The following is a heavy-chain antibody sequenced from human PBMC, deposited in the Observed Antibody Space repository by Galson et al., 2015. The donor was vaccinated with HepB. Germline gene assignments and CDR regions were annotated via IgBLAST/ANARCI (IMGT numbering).Heavy chain of an antibody. CDR2: ISGDTYGT. D-gene: IGHD6-13*01. CDR3: AKNSGSNWFVPYHFDS. J-gene: IGHJ4*02. Sequence: SLRLSCAGSGFIFSNYALSWVRQAPGKGLQWVSGISGDTYGTYYAGSVKGRFTISRDNSRNTVFLQMNRLRAEDTAVYYCAKNSGSNWFVPYHFDSWGQGTLVTVSS. CDR1: GFIFSNYA. V-gene: IGHV3-23*01.